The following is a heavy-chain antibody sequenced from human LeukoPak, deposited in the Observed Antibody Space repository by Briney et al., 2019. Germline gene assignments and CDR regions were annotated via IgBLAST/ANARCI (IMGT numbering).Heavy chain of an antibody. CDR1: GGSISSYY. J-gene: IGHJ4*02. Sequence: SETLSLTCTVSGGSISSYYWSWIRQPPGKGLEWIGYLYNTGSTNYNPSLKSRVTISVGTSKNQFSLKVTSVTAADTAVYFCARIWFGLRRLYYFDYWGQGTLVTVSS. CDR2: LYNTGST. D-gene: IGHD3-10*01. V-gene: IGHV4-59*01. CDR3: ARIWFGLRRLYYFDY.